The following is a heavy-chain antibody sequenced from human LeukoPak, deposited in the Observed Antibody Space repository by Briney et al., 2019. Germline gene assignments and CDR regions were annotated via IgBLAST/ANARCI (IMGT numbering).Heavy chain of an antibody. Sequence: SETLSLTCTVSGGSISSYYWSWIRQPPGKGLEGIGYIYYSGSTNYTPSLKSRVTISVDTSKNQFSLNLSSVTAADTAVYYCARHSPTAVRGVICYAFDIWGQGTMVTVSS. J-gene: IGHJ3*02. CDR1: GGSISSYY. D-gene: IGHD3-10*01. CDR2: IYYSGST. CDR3: ARHSPTAVRGVICYAFDI. V-gene: IGHV4-59*08.